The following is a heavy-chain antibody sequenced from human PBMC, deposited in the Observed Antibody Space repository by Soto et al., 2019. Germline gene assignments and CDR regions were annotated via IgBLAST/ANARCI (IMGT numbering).Heavy chain of an antibody. CDR1: EFTVCSRY. V-gene: IGHV3-53*01. J-gene: IGHJ6*02. Sequence: PLTVACGAGEFTVCSRYMSLIQQAPGKGLEWVSVIYSGGSTYYADSVKGRFTISRDNSKNTLYLQMNSLRAEDTAVYYCASSGIAVAADYYYYGMDVWGQGTTVTVS. CDR2: IYSGGST. CDR3: ASSGIAVAADYYYYGMDV. D-gene: IGHD6-19*01.